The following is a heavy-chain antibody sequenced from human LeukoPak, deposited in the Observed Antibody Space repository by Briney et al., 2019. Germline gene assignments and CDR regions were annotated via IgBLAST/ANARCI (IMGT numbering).Heavy chain of an antibody. D-gene: IGHD6-19*01. Sequence: GGSLRLSCAASGFTFSSSNMNWVRQAPGKGLEWVSSISTSSSYIYYADSVKGRFTVSRDNAKKSLFLQMNSLRDEDTAVYYCARQQWLDGAYYFDYWGQGTLVTVSS. J-gene: IGHJ4*02. CDR3: ARQQWLDGAYYFDY. V-gene: IGHV3-21*01. CDR1: GFTFSSSN. CDR2: ISTSSSYI.